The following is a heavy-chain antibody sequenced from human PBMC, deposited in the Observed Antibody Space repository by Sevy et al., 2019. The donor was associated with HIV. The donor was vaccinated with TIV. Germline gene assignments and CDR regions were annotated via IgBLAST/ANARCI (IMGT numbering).Heavy chain of an antibody. CDR2: IKQDGSQK. V-gene: IGHV3-7*01. J-gene: IGHJ4*02. Sequence: GGSLRLSCVGSGFNFRSYWMNWVRQAPGKGPEWVASIKQDGSQKFYVDSVKGRFTIARDNTKNSLYLQMNSLRAEDTAVYFCAGSSGWYYYYFDYWGQGTLVTVSS. D-gene: IGHD6-19*01. CDR3: AGSSGWYYYYFDY. CDR1: GFNFRSYW.